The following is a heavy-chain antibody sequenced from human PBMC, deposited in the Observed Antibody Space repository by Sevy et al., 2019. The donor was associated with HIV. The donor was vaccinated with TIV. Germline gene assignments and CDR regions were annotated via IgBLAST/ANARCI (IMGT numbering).Heavy chain of an antibody. J-gene: IGHJ4*02. Sequence: ASVKVSCKVSGHTLTELSMHWVRQAPGKGLEWMGGFDPEDGETVYAQNFQGIVTMTEDTSTDTAYMALSSLRSEDTAVYYCAMIDLIVEATNGFAYWGQGSLVTVSS. D-gene: IGHD1-26*01. V-gene: IGHV1-24*01. CDR3: AMIDLIVEATNGFAY. CDR1: GHTLTELS. CDR2: FDPEDGET.